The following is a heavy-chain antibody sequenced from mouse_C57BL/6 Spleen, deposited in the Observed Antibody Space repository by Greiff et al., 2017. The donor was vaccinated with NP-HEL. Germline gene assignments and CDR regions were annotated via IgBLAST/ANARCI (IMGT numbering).Heavy chain of an antibody. CDR2: IFPGSGST. V-gene: IGHV1-75*01. J-gene: IGHJ4*01. Sequence: QVQLQQSGPELVKPGASVKISCKASGYTFTDYYINWVKQRPGQGLEWIGWIFPGSGSTYYNEKFKGKATLTVDKSSSTAYMELRSLTSEDTAVYYCARGGLLLRPSYYYAMDYWGQGTSVTVSS. CDR1: GYTFTDYY. D-gene: IGHD1-1*01. CDR3: ARGGLLLRPSYYYAMDY.